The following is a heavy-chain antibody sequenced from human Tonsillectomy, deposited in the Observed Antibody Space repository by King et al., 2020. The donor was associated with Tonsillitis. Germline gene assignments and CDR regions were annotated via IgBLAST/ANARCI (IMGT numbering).Heavy chain of an antibody. CDR3: ARANTYYYESSCYYYSKAFDI. CDR1: GFTLSSYD. Sequence: VQLVESGGGLVQPGGSLRLSCAASGFTLSSYDMHWVRQATGKGLEWVSAIGTAGDTYYPASVKGRFTISRENAKNSLYLQMNSLRAGDTAVYYSARANTYYYESSCYYYSKAFDIWGQGKMVTVSS. J-gene: IGHJ3*02. V-gene: IGHV3-13*01. D-gene: IGHD3-22*01. CDR2: IGTAGDT.